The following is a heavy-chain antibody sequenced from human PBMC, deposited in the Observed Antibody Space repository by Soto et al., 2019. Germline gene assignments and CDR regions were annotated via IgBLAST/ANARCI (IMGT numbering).Heavy chain of an antibody. CDR3: AKGGVYSYGTNDACDI. D-gene: IGHD5-18*01. CDR1: GFTFRTYG. J-gene: IGHJ3*02. Sequence: QVQLVESGGGVVQPGKSLRLSCAASGFTFRTYGMHWVRQVQGKGMEWVAVISHDGNNKYNIASVEGRFTISRDNSKNTLYMQMNILRTEDTAVYYCAKGGVYSYGTNDACDIWGQGTMVTVAS. CDR2: ISHDGNNK. V-gene: IGHV3-30*18.